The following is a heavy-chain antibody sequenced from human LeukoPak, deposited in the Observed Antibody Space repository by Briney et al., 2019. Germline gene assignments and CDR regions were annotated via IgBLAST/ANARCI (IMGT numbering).Heavy chain of an antibody. Sequence: ASVKVSCKASGYTFTSYGISWVRQAPGQGLEWMEWISAYNGNTNYAQKLRGRVTMTTDTSTSTAYMELRSLRSDDTAVYYCARDFWSGYYTYYYYYGMDVWGQGTTVTVSS. V-gene: IGHV1-18*01. CDR3: ARDFWSGYYTYYYYYGMDV. D-gene: IGHD3-3*01. J-gene: IGHJ6*02. CDR1: GYTFTSYG. CDR2: ISAYNGNT.